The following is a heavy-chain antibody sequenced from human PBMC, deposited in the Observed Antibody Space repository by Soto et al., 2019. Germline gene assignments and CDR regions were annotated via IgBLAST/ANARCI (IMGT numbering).Heavy chain of an antibody. D-gene: IGHD2-15*01. Sequence: SETLSLTCTVSGDSIGPYYWNWIRQPAGKGLEWIGRMYSIGITNYNPSLMSRVTMSLDTSKSQFSLRLRSVTAADSAVYYCARDRDLSGLSRSGFDHWGQGTPVTVSS. CDR1: GDSIGPYY. V-gene: IGHV4-4*07. J-gene: IGHJ4*02. CDR2: MYSIGIT. CDR3: ARDRDLSGLSRSGFDH.